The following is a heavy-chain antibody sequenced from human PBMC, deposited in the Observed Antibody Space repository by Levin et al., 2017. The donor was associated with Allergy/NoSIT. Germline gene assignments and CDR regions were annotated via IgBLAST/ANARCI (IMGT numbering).Heavy chain of an antibody. D-gene: IGHD3-3*01. V-gene: IGHV1-69*01. CDR1: GGTFSSYA. J-gene: IGHJ4*02. CDR3: ARSPIFGVVIIPVDFDY. Sequence: KISCKASGGTFSSYAISWVRQAPGQGLEWMGGIIPIFGTANYAQKFQGRVTITADESTSTAYMELISLRSEDTAVYYCARSPIFGVVIIPVDFDYWGQGTLVTVSA. CDR2: IIPIFGTA.